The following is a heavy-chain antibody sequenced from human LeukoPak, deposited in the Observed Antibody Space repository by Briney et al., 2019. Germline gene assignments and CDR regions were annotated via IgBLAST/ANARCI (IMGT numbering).Heavy chain of an antibody. CDR3: ARDVSKRGITANWFDP. D-gene: IGHD6-25*01. CDR1: GYTFTAHY. J-gene: IGHJ5*02. Sequence: ASVKVSCKASGYTFTAHYMYWVRQAPGQGLEWMGWINPNSGGTNYAQKFRGRVIMTRDTSINTAYMELSGLTSDDTAFYYCARDVSKRGITANWFDPWGQGTLVTVSS. CDR2: INPNSGGT. V-gene: IGHV1-2*02.